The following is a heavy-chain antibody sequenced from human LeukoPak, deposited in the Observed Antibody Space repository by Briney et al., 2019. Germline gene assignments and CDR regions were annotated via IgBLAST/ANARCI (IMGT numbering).Heavy chain of an antibody. CDR1: RGSISGYS. V-gene: IGHV4-59*01. CDR3: VRTYGVRGVIITWRYYFDY. CDR2: IYYSGDT. J-gene: IGHJ4*02. D-gene: IGHD3-10*01. Sequence: SETLSLTCTVSRGSISGYSWSWIRQSPGGGLEWIGYIYYSGDTAYNPSLRSRVTLSVDTSKNQFSLQLRSVTTADTAVFYCVRTYGVRGVIITWRYYFDYWGQGTLVTVSS.